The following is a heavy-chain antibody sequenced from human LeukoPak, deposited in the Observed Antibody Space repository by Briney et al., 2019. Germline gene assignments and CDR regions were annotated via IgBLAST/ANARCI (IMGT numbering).Heavy chain of an antibody. CDR1: GASISTSHW. CDR2: IYPPGGN. V-gene: IGHV4-4*02. D-gene: IGHD2-2*01. CDR3: ARGDRGYIVVVPAAPDY. Sequence: SETLSLTCDVSGASISTSHWWSWVRQTPGKGLEWIGDIYPPGGNNYTPSLKSRVYISLDRSKNQISLKLTSVTAADTAVYYCARGDRGYIVVVPAAPDYWGQGTLVTVSS. J-gene: IGHJ4*02.